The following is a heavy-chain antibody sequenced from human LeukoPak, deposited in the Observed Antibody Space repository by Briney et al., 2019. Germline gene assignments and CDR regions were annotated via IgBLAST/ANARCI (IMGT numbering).Heavy chain of an antibody. CDR3: ARHGGDV. CDR1: TYTFTNYG. Sequence: GESLKISCKGSTYTFTNYGIGWVRQLPGKGLEWMRVIYPSNSDTTYSPSFRGQVAISADKAIRTGYRQWNSLKAADTARYYCARHGGDVWGTGTTVTVSS. D-gene: IGHD3-10*01. CDR2: IYPSNSDT. J-gene: IGHJ6*04. V-gene: IGHV5-51*01.